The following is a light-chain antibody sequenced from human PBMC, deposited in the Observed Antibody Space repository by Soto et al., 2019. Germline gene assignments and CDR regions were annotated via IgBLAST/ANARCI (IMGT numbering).Light chain of an antibody. J-gene: IGKJ4*01. CDR1: QGVGNH. V-gene: IGKV1-16*01. Sequence: DIQMTQSPTSLSASVGDRVTITCRASQGVGNHLAWLQQKPGKAPKSLIYAVSSLQSGVPSRFSGSGSGTEFTLTISSLQPEDFATYYCQHYNTYPLTFGGGTTVEIK. CDR2: AVS. CDR3: QHYNTYPLT.